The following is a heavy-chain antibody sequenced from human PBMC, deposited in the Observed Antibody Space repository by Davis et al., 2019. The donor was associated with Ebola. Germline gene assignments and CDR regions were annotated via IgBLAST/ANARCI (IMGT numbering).Heavy chain of an antibody. Sequence: GESLKISCDGSGFTFKFFWMAWVRQAPGKGLEWVSVIYDQSTAYADAVRGRFIISRDKSNNTLYLEMSSLRVDDTAVYYCATTQWLREFDNWGQGTLVTVSS. V-gene: IGHV3-53*05. J-gene: IGHJ4*02. CDR2: IYDQST. CDR1: GFTFKFFW. D-gene: IGHD6-19*01. CDR3: ATTQWLREFDN.